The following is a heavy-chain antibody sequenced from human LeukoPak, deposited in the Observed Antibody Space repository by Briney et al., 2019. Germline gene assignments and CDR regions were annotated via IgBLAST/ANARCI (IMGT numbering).Heavy chain of an antibody. CDR2: IILIFGTA. D-gene: IGHD3-16*02. CDR1: GGTFSSYA. V-gene: IGHV1-69*13. CDR3: ARNIITFGGVIVGFDY. Sequence: SVKVSCKASGGTFSSYAISWVRQAPGQGLEWMGGIILIFGTANYAQKFQGRVTITADESTSTAYMELSSLRSEDTAVYYCARNIITFGGVIVGFDYWGQGTLVTVSS. J-gene: IGHJ4*02.